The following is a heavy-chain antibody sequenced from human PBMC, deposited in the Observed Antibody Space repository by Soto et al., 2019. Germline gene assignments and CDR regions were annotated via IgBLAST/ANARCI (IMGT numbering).Heavy chain of an antibody. CDR3: ARGGPYVLYGDYEPRHDYYYYMDV. CDR2: INHSGST. J-gene: IGHJ6*03. Sequence: SETLSLTCAVYGGSFSGYYWSWIRQPPGKGLEWIGEINHSGSTNYNPSLKSRVTISVDTSKNQFSLKLSSVTAADTAVYYCARGGPYVLYGDYEPRHDYYYYMDVWGKGTTVTVSS. CDR1: GGSFSGYY. D-gene: IGHD4-17*01. V-gene: IGHV4-34*01.